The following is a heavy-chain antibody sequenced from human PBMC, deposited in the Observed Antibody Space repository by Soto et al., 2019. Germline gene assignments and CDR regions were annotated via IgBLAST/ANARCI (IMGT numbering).Heavy chain of an antibody. Sequence: GGSLRLSCAASGFTFSSYALSWVRQAPGKGLAWVSSISGSDDGTYYADSVHGRFTISRHNSIKTLYLHMNSLRAEDTAVYYCAKDRSSGRYESFDYWGQGTLVTVSS. CDR3: AKDRSSGRYESFDY. CDR1: GFTFSSYA. V-gene: IGHV3-23*01. J-gene: IGHJ4*02. CDR2: ISGSDDGT. D-gene: IGHD6-19*01.